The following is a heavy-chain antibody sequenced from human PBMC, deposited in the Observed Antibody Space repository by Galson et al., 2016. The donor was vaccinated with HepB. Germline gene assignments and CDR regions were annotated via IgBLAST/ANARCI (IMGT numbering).Heavy chain of an antibody. D-gene: IGHD3-22*01. CDR3: ARGITMIVVEPAHWYFDL. CDR2: LYYSETT. Sequence: SETLSLTCTVSGGSISNFHWSWIRQPPGKGLEWIGYLYYSETTNCNPSLKSRVTISIDTANNQVSLKLRSVTAADKAVYFCARGITMIVVEPAHWYFDLWGRGTLVTVSS. V-gene: IGHV4-59*01. CDR1: GGSISNFH. J-gene: IGHJ2*01.